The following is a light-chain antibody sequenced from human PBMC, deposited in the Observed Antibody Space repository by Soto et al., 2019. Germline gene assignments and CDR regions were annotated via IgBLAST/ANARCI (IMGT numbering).Light chain of an antibody. V-gene: IGKV1-5*03. CDR1: ENINKW. J-gene: IGKJ5*01. Sequence: DIQMTQSPSTLSASVGDRVTITCRASENINKWLAWYQQRPGTVPKLLIYQASNLESGVPARFSGSGSGTDFTLTISSVRPEDLGSFYCQQTFNSPITFGQGTRLE. CDR2: QAS. CDR3: QQTFNSPIT.